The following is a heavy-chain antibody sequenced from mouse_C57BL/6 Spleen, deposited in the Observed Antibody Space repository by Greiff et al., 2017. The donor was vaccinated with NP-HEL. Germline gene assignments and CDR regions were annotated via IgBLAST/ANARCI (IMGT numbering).Heavy chain of an antibody. V-gene: IGHV1-66*01. Sequence: VQLQESGPELVKPGASVKISCKASGYSFTSYYIHWVKQRPGQGLEWIGWIYPGSGNTKYNEKFKGKATLTADTSSSTAYMQLSSLTSEDSAVYYCARTTVVATHWYFDVWGTGTTVTVSS. CDR2: IYPGSGNT. D-gene: IGHD1-1*01. CDR1: GYSFTSYY. CDR3: ARTTVVATHWYFDV. J-gene: IGHJ1*03.